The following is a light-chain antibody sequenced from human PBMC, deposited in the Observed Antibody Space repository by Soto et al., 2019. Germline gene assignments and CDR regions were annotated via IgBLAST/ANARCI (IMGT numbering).Light chain of an antibody. V-gene: IGKV4-1*01. CDR3: QQYNSTLPYT. CDR2: WAS. J-gene: IGKJ2*01. Sequence: DIVMTQSPDSLAVSLGERATINCKSSQSVLYSSNNKNSVAWYQQKPGQPPKLRIDWASTREYGVPDRFSGSGSGTDFTRTISSLQAEDGAVYYCQQYNSTLPYTCGQGTKLESK. CDR1: QSVLYSSNNKNS.